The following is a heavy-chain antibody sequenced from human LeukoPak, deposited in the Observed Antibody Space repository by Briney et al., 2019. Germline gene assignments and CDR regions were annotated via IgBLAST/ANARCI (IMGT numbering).Heavy chain of an antibody. D-gene: IGHD3-22*01. CDR1: GFTVSSNY. CDR3: ARDARVYDSSGYYYSHFDY. CDR2: IYSGGST. J-gene: IGHJ4*02. V-gene: IGHV3-66*02. Sequence: EGSLRLSCAASGFTVSSNYMSWVRQAPGKGLEWVSVIYSGGSTYYADPVKGRFTISRDNSKNTLYLQMNSLRAEDTAVYYCARDARVYDSSGYYYSHFDYWGQGTLVTVSS.